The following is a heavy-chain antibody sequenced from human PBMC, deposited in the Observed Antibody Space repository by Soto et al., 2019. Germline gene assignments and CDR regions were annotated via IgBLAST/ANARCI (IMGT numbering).Heavy chain of an antibody. V-gene: IGHV4-59*08. CDR3: ARRYGGTFDY. Sequence: SETLSLTCTVSGGSMSSNYWSWIRQPPGKGLEWIGYIYYSGSTNYNPSLKSRVTISVDTSKNQFSLKLSSVTAADTAVYYCARRYGGTFDYWGQGTLVTVPS. CDR2: IYYSGST. J-gene: IGHJ4*02. CDR1: GGSMSSNY. D-gene: IGHD2-15*01.